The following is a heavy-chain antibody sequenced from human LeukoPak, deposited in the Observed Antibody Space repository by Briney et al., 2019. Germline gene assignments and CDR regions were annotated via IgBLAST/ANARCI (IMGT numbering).Heavy chain of an antibody. CDR1: EFTFSSST. J-gene: IGHJ4*02. CDR2: LSYDGSNK. D-gene: IGHD2-15*01. CDR3: ARDGGLATFDY. V-gene: IGHV3-30-3*01. Sequence: GGSLRLSCAGSEFTFSSSTMHWVRQAPGKGLEWVAALSYDGSNKYYADSVKGRFTISRDNSKNTLYLQMNSLRAEDTAVYYCARDGGLATFDYWGQGTLVTVSS.